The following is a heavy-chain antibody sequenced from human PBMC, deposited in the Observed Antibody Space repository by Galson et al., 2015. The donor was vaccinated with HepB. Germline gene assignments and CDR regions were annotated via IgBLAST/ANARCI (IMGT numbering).Heavy chain of an antibody. Sequence: PALVKPTQTLTLTCTFSGFSLNTRGMCVTWIRQPPGKALEWLARIDWDDDRFYNTSLKTRLTISKDTSKTQVVLTMTNVDPVDTATYYCARMLCGSGSTQDFDYWGQGTLVTVSS. CDR1: GFSLNTRGMC. J-gene: IGHJ4*02. CDR2: IDWDDDR. V-gene: IGHV2-70*17. CDR3: ARMLCGSGSTQDFDY. D-gene: IGHD3-22*01.